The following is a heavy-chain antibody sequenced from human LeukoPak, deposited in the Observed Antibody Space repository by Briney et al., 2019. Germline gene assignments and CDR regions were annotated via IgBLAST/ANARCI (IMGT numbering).Heavy chain of an antibody. Sequence: SETLTLTCTVSGGSLSSSSYYWGWIRQPPGKGLEWIGSIYYSGSTYYNPSLKSRVTISVDTSKNQFSLKLSSVTAADTAVYYCARAPRDSSGSFPINWFDPWGQGTLVTVSS. J-gene: IGHJ5*02. CDR2: IYYSGST. D-gene: IGHD3-22*01. CDR3: ARAPRDSSGSFPINWFDP. V-gene: IGHV4-39*07. CDR1: GGSLSSSSYY.